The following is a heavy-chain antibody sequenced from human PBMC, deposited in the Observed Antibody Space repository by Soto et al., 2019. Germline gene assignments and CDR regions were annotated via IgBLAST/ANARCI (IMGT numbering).Heavy chain of an antibody. V-gene: IGHV3-11*01. J-gene: IGHJ4*02. Sequence: LRISDAGSGVTVCESYMWRNHQAPGKGLEWVSYISSRSSTIFYADSVKGRFTISRDNVKNSLYLQMNSLRAEDTAVYYCASGTNGAFFVYWGQGILVTVSS. CDR2: ISSRSSTI. D-gene: IGHD2-8*01. CDR1: GVTVCESY. CDR3: ASGTNGAFFVY.